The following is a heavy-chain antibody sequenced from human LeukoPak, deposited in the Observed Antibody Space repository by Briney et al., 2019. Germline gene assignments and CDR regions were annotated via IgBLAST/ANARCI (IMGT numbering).Heavy chain of an antibody. CDR2: ISGSGGST. Sequence: GGSLRLSCAASGFIFSSYVMTWVRQAPGKGLEWVSSISGSGGSTYYADSVKGRFTISRDNSKNTLYLQINSLRAEDTAVYYCASLYSNFLWGRGTLVTVSS. V-gene: IGHV3-23*01. D-gene: IGHD4-11*01. J-gene: IGHJ4*02. CDR1: GFIFSSYV. CDR3: ASLYSNFL.